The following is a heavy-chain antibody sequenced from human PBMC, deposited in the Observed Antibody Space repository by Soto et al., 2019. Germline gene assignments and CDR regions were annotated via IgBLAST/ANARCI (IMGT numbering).Heavy chain of an antibody. CDR1: GYTFTSYG. D-gene: IGHD2-21*01. CDR2: ISAYNGNT. CDR3: ARGGGGGDCYFDAFDI. Sequence: QVQLVQSGAEVKKPGASVKVSCKASGYTFTSYGISWVRQAPGQGLEWMGWISAYNGNTNYAQKRQGRVTMTTDTSTRTAYRELRSLRSSDTAVYYGARGGGGGDCYFDAFDIWGQGTMVTVSS. J-gene: IGHJ3*02. V-gene: IGHV1-18*04.